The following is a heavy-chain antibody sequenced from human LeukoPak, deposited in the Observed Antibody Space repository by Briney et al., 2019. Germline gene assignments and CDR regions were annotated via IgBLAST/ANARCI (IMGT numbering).Heavy chain of an antibody. CDR1: GFTFSSYG. D-gene: IGHD3-16*02. CDR3: AKDHDYVWGSYHDHYYFDY. J-gene: IGHJ4*02. Sequence: GGTLRLSCAASGFTFSSYGMSWVRQAPGKGLEWVSAISGSGGSTYYADSVKGRFTISRDNSKNTLYLQMNSLRAEDTAVYYCAKDHDYVWGSYHDHYYFDYWGQGTLVTVSS. CDR2: ISGSGGST. V-gene: IGHV3-23*01.